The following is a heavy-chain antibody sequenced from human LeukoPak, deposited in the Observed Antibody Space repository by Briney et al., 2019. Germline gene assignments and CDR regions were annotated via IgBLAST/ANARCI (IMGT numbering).Heavy chain of an antibody. D-gene: IGHD2-21*01. Sequence: KPGGSLRLSCGASGFTLSSYSMNWVRQAPGKGLEWVSSISSSSSYIYYADSVKGRFTISRDNAKNSLYLQMNSLRAEDTAVYYCARDSGEHDFDYWGQGTLVTVSS. J-gene: IGHJ4*02. V-gene: IGHV3-21*01. CDR2: ISSSSSYI. CDR1: GFTLSSYS. CDR3: ARDSGEHDFDY.